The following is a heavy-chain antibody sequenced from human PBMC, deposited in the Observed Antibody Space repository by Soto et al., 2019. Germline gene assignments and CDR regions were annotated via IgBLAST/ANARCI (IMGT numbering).Heavy chain of an antibody. Sequence: QLQLQESGPGLVKPSETLSLTCTVSGGSISSSSYYWGWIRQPPGKGLEWIGSIYYSGSTYYNPSLKRRVTISVDTSKNQFSLKLSSVTAADTAVYYCARQSMVRGVIDYYYYGMDVWGQGTTVTVSS. V-gene: IGHV4-39*01. CDR1: GGSISSSSYY. CDR3: ARQSMVRGVIDYYYYGMDV. J-gene: IGHJ6*02. CDR2: IYYSGST. D-gene: IGHD3-10*01.